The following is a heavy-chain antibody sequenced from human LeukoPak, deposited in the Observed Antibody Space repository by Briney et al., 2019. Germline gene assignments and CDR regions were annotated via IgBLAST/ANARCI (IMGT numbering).Heavy chain of an antibody. CDR2: IYSGDDT. D-gene: IGHD3-10*01. V-gene: IGHV3-66*01. CDR3: ARDRDNGELQPPH. J-gene: IGHJ4*02. CDR1: GFTVRRNY. Sequence: GGSLRLSCAASGFTVRRNYLSWVRQAPGKGLECVSVIYSGDDTYYADSVKGRFTISRDNSKNTLYLQMNSLRAEDTAVYYCARDRDNGELQPPHWGQGTLVTVSS.